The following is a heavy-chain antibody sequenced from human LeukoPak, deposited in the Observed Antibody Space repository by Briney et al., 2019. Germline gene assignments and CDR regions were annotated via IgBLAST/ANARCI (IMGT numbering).Heavy chain of an antibody. Sequence: ASVTVSFKASGYTFTSYYMHWVRQAPGQGLEWMGWINPNSGGTNYAQKFQGRATITRDTSISTAYMELSRLRSDDTAVYYCARQRSITIFGVVRDAFDIWGQGTMVTVSS. J-gene: IGHJ3*02. CDR2: INPNSGGT. CDR3: ARQRSITIFGVVRDAFDI. D-gene: IGHD3-3*01. V-gene: IGHV1-2*02. CDR1: GYTFTSYY.